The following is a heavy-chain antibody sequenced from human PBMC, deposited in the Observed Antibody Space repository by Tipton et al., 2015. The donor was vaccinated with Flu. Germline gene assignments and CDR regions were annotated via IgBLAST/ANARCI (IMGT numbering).Heavy chain of an antibody. CDR2: SYYNGNA. CDR3: ATYRD. D-gene: IGHD2-15*01. V-gene: IGHV4-39*01. CDR1: GGSIWGTDYS. Sequence: TLSLTCSVSGGSIWGTDYSWDWLRKAPGKALEWIGGSYYNGNAYYNPSLKSRVSISVDTSRNQFSLTMYSVTAADTAVYYCATYRDWGRGALVNAFS. J-gene: IGHJ4*02.